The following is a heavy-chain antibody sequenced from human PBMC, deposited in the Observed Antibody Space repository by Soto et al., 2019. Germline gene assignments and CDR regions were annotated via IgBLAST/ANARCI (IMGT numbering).Heavy chain of an antibody. V-gene: IGHV1-46*01. J-gene: IGHJ5*02. D-gene: IGHD1-7*01. CDR1: GYTFTSYN. CDR2: INPLGFST. Sequence: ASVKVSCKASGYTFTSYNMHWVRQAPGQGLEWVGMINPLGFSTTYAQKFRGRVTMTRDTSTSTVYMELTNMRSDDTAVYYCARAAGRFRELYWFDHWGQGNLVTVS. CDR3: ARAAGRFRELYWFDH.